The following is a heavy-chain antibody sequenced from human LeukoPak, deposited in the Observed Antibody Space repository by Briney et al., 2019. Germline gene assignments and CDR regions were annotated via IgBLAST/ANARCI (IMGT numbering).Heavy chain of an antibody. D-gene: IGHD1-1*01. Sequence: GGSLRLSCAGSGCTFINCAMTWVRQAPGRGLEGVSAISGSGGGTYYADSVNGRLAISRDNSQNTVYLQMSILTAEDTAVYYCAKGGTGLRYYYSMDVGGKGTTVTVSS. V-gene: IGHV3-23*01. CDR1: GCTFINCA. CDR2: ISGSGGGT. CDR3: AKGGTGLRYYYSMDV. J-gene: IGHJ6*03.